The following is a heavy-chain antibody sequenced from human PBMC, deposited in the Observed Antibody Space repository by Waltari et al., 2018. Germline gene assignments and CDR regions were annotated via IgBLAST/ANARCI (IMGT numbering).Heavy chain of an antibody. D-gene: IGHD3-10*01. V-gene: IGHV3-23*01. J-gene: IGHJ3*02. CDR1: GFTFSSYA. CDR3: AKDHYPILWFRAQEGAFDI. CDR2: ISGSGGST. Sequence: EVQLLESGGGLVQPGGSLRLSCAASGFTFSSYAMSLVRQAPGKGLEWVSAISGSGGSTYYADSVKGRFTISRDNSKNTLYLQMNSLRAEDTAVYYCAKDHYPILWFRAQEGAFDIWGQGTMVTVSS.